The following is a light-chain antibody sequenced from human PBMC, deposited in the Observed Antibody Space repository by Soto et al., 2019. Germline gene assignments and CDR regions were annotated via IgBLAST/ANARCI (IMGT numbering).Light chain of an antibody. V-gene: IGKV3-15*01. CDR1: QSVSSN. Sequence: EIVMTQSPGTLSVSPGERATLSCRASQSVSSNLAWYQQKPGQAPRLLIYGASTRATGIPARFSGSGSGTEFTLTISSLQSEDFGVYYCQQYNNWPLYTFGEGTKVEIK. CDR2: GAS. J-gene: IGKJ2*01. CDR3: QQYNNWPLYT.